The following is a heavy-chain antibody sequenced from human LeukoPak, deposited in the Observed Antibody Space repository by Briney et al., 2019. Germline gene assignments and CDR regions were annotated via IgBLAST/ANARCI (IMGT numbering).Heavy chain of an antibody. CDR3: ARGLYYYDSSGYYPSIPYYYYYYMDV. J-gene: IGHJ6*03. V-gene: IGHV4-34*01. D-gene: IGHD3-22*01. Sequence: PSETLSLTCAVYGGSFSGYYWSWIRQPPGKGLEWIGEINQSGSTNYNPSLKSRVTISVDTSKNQFSLKLSSVTAADTAVYYCARGLYYYDSSGYYPSIPYYYYYYMDVWGKGTTVTVSS. CDR2: INQSGST. CDR1: GGSFSGYY.